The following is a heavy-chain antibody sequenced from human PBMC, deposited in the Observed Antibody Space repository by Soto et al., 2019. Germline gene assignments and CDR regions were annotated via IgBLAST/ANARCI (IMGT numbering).Heavy chain of an antibody. CDR1: GFTFSNYW. J-gene: IGHJ4*02. D-gene: IGHD1-26*01. CDR2: IKEDGSEK. Sequence: QLGGSLRLSCAASGFTFSNYWMSWVRQAPGKGLEWVANIKEDGSEKYYVDSVKGRFTISRDNAKNSLYLQMNSLRAEDTAVYYCARERELYSRWGQGTQVTVSS. V-gene: IGHV3-7*01. CDR3: ARERELYSR.